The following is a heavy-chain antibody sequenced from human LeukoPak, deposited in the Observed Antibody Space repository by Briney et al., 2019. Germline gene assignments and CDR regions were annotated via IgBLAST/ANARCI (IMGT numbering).Heavy chain of an antibody. CDR3: ARGRGYSYHDY. J-gene: IGHJ4*02. CDR1: GYSFTSYD. D-gene: IGHD5-18*01. Sequence: ASVKVSCKASGYSFTSYDINWVRQATGQGLEWMGWMNPNSGNTVYAQKFQGRVTITRNTSISTADMELSSLRYEDTAVYYCARGRGYSYHDYWGQGTLVTVSS. CDR2: MNPNSGNT. V-gene: IGHV1-8*03.